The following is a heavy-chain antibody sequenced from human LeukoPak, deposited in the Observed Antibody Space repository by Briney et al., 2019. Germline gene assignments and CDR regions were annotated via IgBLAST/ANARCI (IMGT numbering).Heavy chain of an antibody. CDR3: ARAADYDILTAGDY. CDR1: GYTFTSYG. CDR2: ISAYNGNT. Sequence: ASVKVSCKASGYTFTSYGISWVRQAPGQGLEWMGWISAYNGNTNYAQKLQGRVTMTTDTSTGTAYMELRSLRSDDTAVYYCARAADYDILTAGDYWGQGTLVTVSS. D-gene: IGHD3-9*01. J-gene: IGHJ4*02. V-gene: IGHV1-18*01.